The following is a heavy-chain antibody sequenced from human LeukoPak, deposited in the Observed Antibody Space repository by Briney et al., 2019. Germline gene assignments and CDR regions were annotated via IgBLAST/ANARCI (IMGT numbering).Heavy chain of an antibody. J-gene: IGHJ3*02. CDR3: ARDPYDTSANDAFDI. V-gene: IGHV4-61*02. CDR2: IYTSGSN. D-gene: IGHD3-22*01. CDR1: GGSISSGTYY. Sequence: PSQTLSLTCTVSGGSISSGTYYWNWIRQPAGKGLEWIGRIYTSGSNNYNPSLKSRVTISVDTSKNQFSLKLTSVTAADTPMYYCARDPYDTSANDAFDIWGQGTMVSVSS.